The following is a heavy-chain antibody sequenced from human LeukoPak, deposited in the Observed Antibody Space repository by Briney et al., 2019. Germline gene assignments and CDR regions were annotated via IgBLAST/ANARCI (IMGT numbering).Heavy chain of an antibody. V-gene: IGHV1-2*02. CDR1: GYTFTGYH. CDR2: INPNSGGT. D-gene: IGHD6-6*01. CDR3: ARDQSSSSDYWFDP. Sequence: GASVKVSCKASGYTFTGYHMHWVRQAPGQGLEWMGWINPNSGGTNYAQKFQGRVTMTRDTSISTAYMELSRLRSDDTAVYYCARDQSSSSDYWFDPWGQGTLVTVSS. J-gene: IGHJ5*02.